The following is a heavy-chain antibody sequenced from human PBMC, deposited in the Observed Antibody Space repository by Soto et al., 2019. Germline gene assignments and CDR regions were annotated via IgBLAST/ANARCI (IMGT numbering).Heavy chain of an antibody. CDR3: AKGGDSSSWKNWFDP. CDR2: ISGSGSSI. Sequence: EVQLLESGGGLVQPGGSLRLSCAASGFTFSNYAMTWVRQAPGKGLEWVSGISGSGSSIYYADSVKGRFTISRDNSKNTLYLQMKSPGAEDTALYYCAKGGDSSSWKNWFDPWGQGTLVTVSS. V-gene: IGHV3-23*01. CDR1: GFTFSNYA. J-gene: IGHJ5*02. D-gene: IGHD6-13*01.